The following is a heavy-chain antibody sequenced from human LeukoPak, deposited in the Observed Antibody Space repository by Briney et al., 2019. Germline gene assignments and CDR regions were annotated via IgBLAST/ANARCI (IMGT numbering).Heavy chain of an antibody. CDR3: ARDRGAVTDVFDY. D-gene: IGHD6-19*01. J-gene: IGHJ4*02. CDR1: GFTFSDYY. CDR2: IRSSGTTI. Sequence: KPGGSLRLSCVASGFTFSDYYMSWIRQAPGKGLEWVSYIRSSGTTIHYADSVKGRFTISRDNAKNSLYLRMNSLRAEDTAVYYCARDRGAVTDVFDYWGQGTLVTVSS. V-gene: IGHV3-11*04.